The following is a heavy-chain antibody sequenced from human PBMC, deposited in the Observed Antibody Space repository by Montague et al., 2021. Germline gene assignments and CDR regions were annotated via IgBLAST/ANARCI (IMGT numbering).Heavy chain of an antibody. Sequence: SQTLSLTCTVSGGSISSASYYWGWIRQPPGKGLEFIGVIYYNGTTYHNPSLKSRVTVSMDTSKNQFSLKLSSVTAADTAVYYCARQGFYESGGFFIWGLGTLVTVS. CDR3: ARQGFYESGGFFI. J-gene: IGHJ4*02. V-gene: IGHV4-39*01. CDR1: GGSISSASYY. D-gene: IGHD3-22*01. CDR2: IYYNGTT.